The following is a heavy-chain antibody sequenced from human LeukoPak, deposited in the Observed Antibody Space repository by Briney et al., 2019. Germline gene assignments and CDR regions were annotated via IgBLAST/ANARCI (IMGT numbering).Heavy chain of an antibody. J-gene: IGHJ6*02. CDR1: GFTFSSYG. Sequence: PGGSLRLSCAASGFTFSSYGMHWVRQAPGKGLEWVAVIWYDGSNKCYADSVKGRFTISRDNSKNTLYLQMNSLRVEDTAVYYCARGQVAGDTPYGMDVWGQGTTVTASS. D-gene: IGHD7-27*01. V-gene: IGHV3-33*01. CDR2: IWYDGSNK. CDR3: ARGQVAGDTPYGMDV.